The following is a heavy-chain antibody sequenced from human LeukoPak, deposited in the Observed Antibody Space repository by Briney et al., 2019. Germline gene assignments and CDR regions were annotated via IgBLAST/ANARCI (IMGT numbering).Heavy chain of an antibody. CDR1: GFTFGDYA. V-gene: IGHV3-49*03. Sequence: PGGSLRLFCTASGFTFGDYAMSWFRQAPGKGLEGVGFIRSKAYGGTTQYAASVKGRFTISRDDSKSIDYLQMNSLKTEDTAVYYCTRDPRGDGYKSPVFHWGQGTLVTVSS. CDR3: TRDPRGDGYKSPVFH. D-gene: IGHD5-24*01. J-gene: IGHJ4*02. CDR2: IRSKAYGGTT.